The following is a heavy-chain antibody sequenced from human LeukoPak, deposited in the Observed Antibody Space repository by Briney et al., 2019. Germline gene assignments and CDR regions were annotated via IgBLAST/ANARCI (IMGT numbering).Heavy chain of an antibody. V-gene: IGHV4-61*02. D-gene: IGHD3-3*01. CDR2: IYTSGST. CDR1: GDSISSGSYY. CDR3: ARESTYHDFWSGYYFDY. J-gene: IGHJ4*02. Sequence: TSETLSLTCTVSGDSISSGSYYWSWIRQPAEKGLEWIGRIYTSGSTNYNPSLKSRVTISVDTSKNQFSLKLSSVTAADTAVYCCARESTYHDFWSGYYFDYWGQGTLVTVSS.